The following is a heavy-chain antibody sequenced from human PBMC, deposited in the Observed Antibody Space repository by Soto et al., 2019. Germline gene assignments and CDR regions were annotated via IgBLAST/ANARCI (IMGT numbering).Heavy chain of an antibody. CDR1: GFTFSSYS. Sequence: EVQLVESGGGLVKPGGSLRLSCAASGFTFSSYSMNWVRQAPGKGLEGVSSISSSSSYIYYADSVKGRFTISRDNAKNSLYLQMNSLRAEDTAVYYCARDPDPLSYYYYYMDVWGKGTTVTVSS. CDR2: ISSSSSYI. CDR3: ARDPDPLSYYYYYMDV. V-gene: IGHV3-21*01. J-gene: IGHJ6*03.